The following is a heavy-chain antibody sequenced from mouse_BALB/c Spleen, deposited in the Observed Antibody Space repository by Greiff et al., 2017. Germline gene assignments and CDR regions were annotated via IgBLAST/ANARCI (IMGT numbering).Heavy chain of an antibody. CDR3: AGNYGNAWFAY. CDR2: IYPGNVNT. D-gene: IGHD2-1*01. J-gene: IGHJ3*01. Sequence: VKLVESGPELVKPGASVRISCKASGYTFTSYYIHWVKQRPGQGLEWIGWIYPGNVNTKYNEKFKGKATLTADKSSSTAYMQLSSLTSEDSAVYFCAGNYGNAWFAYWGQGTLVTVSA. CDR1: GYTFTSYY. V-gene: IGHV1S56*01.